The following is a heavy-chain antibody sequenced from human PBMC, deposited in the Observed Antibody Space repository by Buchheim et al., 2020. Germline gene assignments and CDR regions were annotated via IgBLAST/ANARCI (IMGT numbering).Heavy chain of an antibody. CDR1: GFTFSSYA. J-gene: IGHJ4*02. CDR2: ISGSGGST. V-gene: IGHV3-23*01. D-gene: IGHD3-16*01. CDR3: AKRYYDYVWGAPTHPFDY. Sequence: EVQLLESGGGLVQPRGSLRLSCAASGFTFSSYAMSWVRQAPGKGLEWVSAISGSGGSTYYADSVKGRFTISRDNSKNPLYLQMNSLRAEDTAVYYCAKRYYDYVWGAPTHPFDYWGQGTL.